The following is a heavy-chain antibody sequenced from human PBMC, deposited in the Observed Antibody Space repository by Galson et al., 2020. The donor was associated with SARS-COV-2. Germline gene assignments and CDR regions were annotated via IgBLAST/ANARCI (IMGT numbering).Heavy chain of an antibody. D-gene: IGHD2-15*01. CDR3: ARATSNYYYYYMYV. J-gene: IGHJ6*03. CDR1: GGSISSGYYY. Sequence: SETLSLTCTVSGGSISSGYYYWSWIRPPAGKGLEWVGHIYTSGSTNYNPSLRSRVTMSVDTSNNQFSLELSSVTAADTAVYYCARATSNYYYYYMYVWGKGTTVTVSS. CDR2: IYTSGST. V-gene: IGHV4-61*09.